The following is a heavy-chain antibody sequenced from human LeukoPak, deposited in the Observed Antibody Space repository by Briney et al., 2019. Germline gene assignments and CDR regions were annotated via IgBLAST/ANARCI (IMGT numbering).Heavy chain of an antibody. Sequence: PGGSLRLSCAASGFTSRSYAMTWVRQAPGKGLEWVSTISGRGDSTYYADSVKGRFTISRDRSKNTLYLQMNSLRAEDTAVYYRARLIWFGESEALDYWGQGTLVTVSS. CDR3: ARLIWFGESEALDY. CDR1: GFTSRSYA. D-gene: IGHD3-10*01. J-gene: IGHJ4*02. V-gene: IGHV3-23*01. CDR2: ISGRGDST.